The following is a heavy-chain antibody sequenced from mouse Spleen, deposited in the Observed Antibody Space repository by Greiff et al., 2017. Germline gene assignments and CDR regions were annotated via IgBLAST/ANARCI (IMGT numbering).Heavy chain of an antibody. CDR3: AGITTAFYAMDY. Sequence: QVQLKESGPELVKPGASVKISCKASGYTFTDYYINWVKQRPGQGLEWIGWIFPGSGSTYYNEKFKGKATLTVDKSSSTAYMLLSSLTSEDSAVYFCAGITTAFYAMDYWGQGTSVTVSS. V-gene: IGHV1-75*01. D-gene: IGHD1-2*01. J-gene: IGHJ4*01. CDR2: IFPGSGST. CDR1: GYTFTDYY.